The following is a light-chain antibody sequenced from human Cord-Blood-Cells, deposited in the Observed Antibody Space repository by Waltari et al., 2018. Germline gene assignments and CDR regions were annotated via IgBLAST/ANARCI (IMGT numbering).Light chain of an antibody. J-gene: IGLJ3*02. CDR3: AAWDDSLSGWV. V-gene: IGLV1-47*01. Sequence: QSVLTQPPSASGTPGRRVTISCSGSCSNIGSNNVYWSQQLPGTAPKLLIYRNNQRPSGVPDRFSGSKSGTSASLAISGLRSEDEADYYCAAWDDSLSGWVFGGGTKLTVL. CDR1: CSNIGSNN. CDR2: RNN.